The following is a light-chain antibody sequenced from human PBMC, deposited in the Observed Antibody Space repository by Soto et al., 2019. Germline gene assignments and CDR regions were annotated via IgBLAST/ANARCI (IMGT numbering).Light chain of an antibody. J-gene: IGKJ5*01. CDR3: QQYGITPIT. CDR1: QSVSSSY. CDR2: GAS. V-gene: IGKV3-20*01. Sequence: EIVLTQSPGTLSLSPGERATLSCRASQSVSSSYLAWYQQKPGQAPRLLIYGASSRATGFPDRFSGSGSGTDFHLTISRLEPEDFAEYYCQQYGITPITFGQGTRLETK.